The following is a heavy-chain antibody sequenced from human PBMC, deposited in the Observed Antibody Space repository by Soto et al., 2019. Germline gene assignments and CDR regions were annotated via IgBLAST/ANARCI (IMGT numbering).Heavy chain of an antibody. CDR1: GFTVSSNY. V-gene: IGHV3-53*01. CDR2: IYSGGST. Sequence: SLRLSCAASGFTVSSNYMSWVRQAPGKGLEWVSVIYSGGSTYYADSVKGRFTISRDNSKNTLYLQMNSLRAEDTAVYYCARDSGYSSGPHYGMDVWGQGTTVTVSS. CDR3: ARDSGYSSGPHYGMDV. D-gene: IGHD6-19*01. J-gene: IGHJ6*02.